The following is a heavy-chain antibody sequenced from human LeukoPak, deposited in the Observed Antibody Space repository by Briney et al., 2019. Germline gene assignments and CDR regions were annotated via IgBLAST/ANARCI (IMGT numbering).Heavy chain of an antibody. CDR3: AYSSGYYVGMFDF. J-gene: IGHJ4*02. Sequence: GESLKISCKSSGYSSPSYWIGWVRQMPGKGLEWMGIIYPGDSDTRYSPSFQGQVTISVDKSISTAYLQWSSLKASDTAMYYCAYSSGYYVGMFDFWGRGTLVSVSS. D-gene: IGHD6-19*01. CDR2: IYPGDSDT. V-gene: IGHV5-51*01. CDR1: GYSSPSYW.